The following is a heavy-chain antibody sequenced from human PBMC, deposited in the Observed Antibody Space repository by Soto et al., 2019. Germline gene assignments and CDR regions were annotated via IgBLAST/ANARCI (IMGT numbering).Heavy chain of an antibody. CDR2: IIPIFGTA. Sequence: SVKVSCKASGGTFSSYAISWVRQAPGQGLEWMGGIIPIFGTANYAQKFQGRVTITADESTSTAYMELSSLRSEDTAVYYCARDGVDYYDSRPIWGQGTMVTVSS. V-gene: IGHV1-69*13. CDR3: ARDGVDYYDSRPI. D-gene: IGHD3-22*01. J-gene: IGHJ3*02. CDR1: GGTFSSYA.